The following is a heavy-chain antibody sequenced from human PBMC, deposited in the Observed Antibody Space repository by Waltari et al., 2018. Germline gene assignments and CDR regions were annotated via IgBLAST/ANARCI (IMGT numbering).Heavy chain of an antibody. CDR2: IYHSGAT. Sequence: QVQLQESGPALVKPSETLSLTCAVSGVSISSGDHWGWIRQPPGKGLEWITSIYHSGATHYNPSLKGRVAILVDPSKNQFSLKLRSVTAADTAVYFCARHYPGFEVGGLNYWGQGNPVTVSS. V-gene: IGHV4-38-2*01. J-gene: IGHJ4*02. CDR1: GVSISSGDH. CDR3: ARHYPGFEVGGLNY. D-gene: IGHD6-19*01.